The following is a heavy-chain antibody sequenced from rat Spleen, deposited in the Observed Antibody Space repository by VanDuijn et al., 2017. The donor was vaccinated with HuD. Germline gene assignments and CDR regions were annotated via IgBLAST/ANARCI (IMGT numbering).Heavy chain of an antibody. CDR2: IWTDGST. Sequence: VQLVESGGGLVQPGRSLKLSCVASGFPLTSFHVHWVRQPSGKGLEWVGVIWTDGSTEYNSTLTSRLSISRDTSKSQIFLKMNTLQTEDTATYYCARDSTYYGYNSFDYWGQGVMVTVSS. D-gene: IGHD1-9*01. J-gene: IGHJ2*01. CDR3: ARDSTYYGYNSFDY. CDR1: GFPLTSFH. V-gene: IGHV2-30*01.